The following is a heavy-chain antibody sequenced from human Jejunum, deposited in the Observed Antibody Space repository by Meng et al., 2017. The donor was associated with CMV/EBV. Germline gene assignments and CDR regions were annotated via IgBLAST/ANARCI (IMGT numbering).Heavy chain of an antibody. J-gene: IGHJ4*02. D-gene: IGHD6-19*01. CDR3: ARTTYSSGLYYFDY. CDR1: FSLRTSGLG. V-gene: IGHV2-70*13. Sequence: FSLRTSGLGVSWIRQPPGEALEWLALIDWNDDKFYTTSLKTRLSVFKDTSKTQVVLTMTNMDPVDTATYYCARTTYSSGLYYFDYWGQG. CDR2: IDWNDDK.